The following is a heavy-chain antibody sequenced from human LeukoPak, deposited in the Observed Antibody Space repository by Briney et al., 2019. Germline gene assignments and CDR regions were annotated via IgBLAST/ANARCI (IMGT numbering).Heavy chain of an antibody. J-gene: IGHJ4*02. CDR1: GFTFSSYS. D-gene: IGHD5-18*01. CDR3: ARLRGYSYGYGDY. Sequence: GGSLRLSCAASGFTFSSYSMNWVRQAPGKGLEWVSYISSSGNTIDYADSVKGRFTISRDNAKNSLYLQMVSLRAEDTAVCYCARLRGYSYGYGDYWGRGTLVTVSS. CDR2: ISSSGNTI. V-gene: IGHV3-48*04.